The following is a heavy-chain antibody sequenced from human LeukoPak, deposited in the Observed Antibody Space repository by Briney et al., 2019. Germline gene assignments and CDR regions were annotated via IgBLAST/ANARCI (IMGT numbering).Heavy chain of an antibody. CDR2: INPNSGGT. Sequence: GASVKVSCKASGYTFTGYYMHWVRQAPGQGLEWMGWINPNSGGTNYAQKFQGRVTMTRDTSISTAYMEQSRLRSDDTAVYYCARDPSIYDFWSGYEYYFDYWGQGTLVTVSS. J-gene: IGHJ4*02. CDR1: GYTFTGYY. V-gene: IGHV1-2*02. CDR3: ARDPSIYDFWSGYEYYFDY. D-gene: IGHD3-3*01.